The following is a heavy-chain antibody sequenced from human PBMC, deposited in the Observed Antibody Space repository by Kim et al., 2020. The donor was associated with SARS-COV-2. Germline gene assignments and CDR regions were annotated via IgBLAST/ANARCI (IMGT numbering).Heavy chain of an antibody. Sequence: GGSLRLSCAASGFTFSSHWMHWVRQAPGKGLVWVSRINSDGSTTSYADSVKGRVTISRDNAKNTLFLQMNSLRAEDTAVYFCARRQVTSGWYYFDYWGQG. CDR2: INSDGSTT. J-gene: IGHJ4*02. CDR1: GFTFSSHW. CDR3: ARRQVTSGWYYFDY. V-gene: IGHV3-74*01. D-gene: IGHD6-19*01.